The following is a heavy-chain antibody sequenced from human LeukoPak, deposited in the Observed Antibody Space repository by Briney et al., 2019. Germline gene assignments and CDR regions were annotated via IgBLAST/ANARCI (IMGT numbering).Heavy chain of an antibody. Sequence: GGSLRLSCAASGFTFSSYAMHWVRQAPGKGLEWVAVISYDGSNKYYADSVKGRFTISRDNSKNTLYLQMNSLRAEDTAVYYCARPNEDNSGYSRDNWFDPWGQGTLVTVSS. V-gene: IGHV3-30-3*01. CDR1: GFTFSSYA. J-gene: IGHJ5*02. CDR3: ARPNEDNSGYSRDNWFDP. D-gene: IGHD3-22*01. CDR2: ISYDGSNK.